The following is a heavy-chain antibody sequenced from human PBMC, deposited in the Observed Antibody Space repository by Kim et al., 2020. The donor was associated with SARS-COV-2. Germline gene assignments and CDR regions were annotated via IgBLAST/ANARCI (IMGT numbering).Heavy chain of an antibody. D-gene: IGHD3-10*02. V-gene: IGHV3-7*01. J-gene: IGHJ4*02. CDR3: ARSVFGANY. CDR1: GFTFIHDW. CDR2: INQDGSES. Sequence: GGSLRLSCAASGFTFIHDWMTWVRQAPGKGLEWVANINQDGSESYYVDSVKGRFTISRDNAKNSLYLQMNSLRVEDTAVYYCARSVFGANYWGQGTLVSV.